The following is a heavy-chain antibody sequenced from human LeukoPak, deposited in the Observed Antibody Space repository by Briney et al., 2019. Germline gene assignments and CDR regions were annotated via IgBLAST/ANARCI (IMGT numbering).Heavy chain of an antibody. Sequence: GSLRLSCAASGFTFSSYWMHWVRQAPGKGLVWVSRINSDGSSTSYADSVKGRFTISRDNTKNTLYLQMNSLRAEDTAVYYCARDRTSQNWFDPWGQGTLVTVSS. V-gene: IGHV3-74*01. J-gene: IGHJ5*02. CDR1: GFTFSSYW. D-gene: IGHD2-2*01. CDR2: INSDGSST. CDR3: ARDRTSQNWFDP.